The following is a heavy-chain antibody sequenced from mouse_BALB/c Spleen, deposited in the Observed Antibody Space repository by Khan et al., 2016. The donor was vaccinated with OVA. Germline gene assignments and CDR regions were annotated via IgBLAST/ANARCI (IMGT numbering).Heavy chain of an antibody. D-gene: IGHD1-2*01. Sequence: QVRLQQSGAELARPGASVKLSCKASGYTFTSYWMQRVKQRPGQGLEWIGAIYPGDGDTRYTQKFKGKATMTADKSSSTAYMQLSSLASEDSAVYYCARGHGYYAMDYWGQGTSVTVSS. CDR2: IYPGDGDT. CDR1: GYTFTSYW. J-gene: IGHJ4*01. CDR3: ARGHGYYAMDY. V-gene: IGHV1-87*01.